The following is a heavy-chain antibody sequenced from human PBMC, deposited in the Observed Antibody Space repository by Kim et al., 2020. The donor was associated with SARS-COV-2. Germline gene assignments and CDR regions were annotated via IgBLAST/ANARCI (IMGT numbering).Heavy chain of an antibody. CDR1: GYTFTSYY. Sequence: ASVKVSCKASGYTFTSYYMHWVRQAPGQGLEWMGRINPSGGSATYAQRFQGRVTMTRDTSTSTVYMELSSLRSEDTAVYSCARGLRTAGFYYWGQGTLVT. V-gene: IGHV1-46*01. J-gene: IGHJ4*02. CDR2: INPSGGSA. D-gene: IGHD6-19*01. CDR3: ARGLRTAGFYY.